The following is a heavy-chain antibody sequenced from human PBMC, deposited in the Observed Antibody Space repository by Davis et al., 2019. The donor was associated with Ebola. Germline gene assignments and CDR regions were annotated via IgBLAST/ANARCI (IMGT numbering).Heavy chain of an antibody. J-gene: IGHJ5*02. CDR1: GFTFDDYA. CDR2: INWNGGSS. D-gene: IGHD5-12*01. Sequence: GGSLRLSCAAAGFTFDDYAMAWVRQLPGKGLEWVSGINWNGGSSGYADSVKGRFTISRDNSKNTLYLQMGSLRAEDMAVYYCARGALVATIKYNWFDPWGQGTLVTVSS. V-gene: IGHV3-20*04. CDR3: ARGALVATIKYNWFDP.